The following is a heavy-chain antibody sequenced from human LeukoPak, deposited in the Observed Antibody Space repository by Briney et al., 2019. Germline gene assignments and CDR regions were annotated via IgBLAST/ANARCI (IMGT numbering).Heavy chain of an antibody. Sequence: GSLRLTCAASGFIFKTYTMTWVRQAPGKGLEWVSSITGDCKYITYADSVKGRFTISRDNAKNSLYLQVACLRGDDTATYYCAREGNDYYYDQWGQGTLVTVSP. J-gene: IGHJ4*02. D-gene: IGHD3-16*01. V-gene: IGHV3-21*01. CDR3: AREGNDYYYDQ. CDR1: GFIFKTYT. CDR2: ITGDCKYI.